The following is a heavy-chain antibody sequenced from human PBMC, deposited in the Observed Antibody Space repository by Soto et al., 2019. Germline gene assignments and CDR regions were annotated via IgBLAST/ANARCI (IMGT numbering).Heavy chain of an antibody. CDR3: ARVSYGGSYPSYFDY. V-gene: IGHV3-30-3*01. J-gene: IGHJ4*02. D-gene: IGHD1-26*01. CDR2: ISYDGSNK. CDR1: GFTFSSYA. Sequence: QVQLVESGGVVVQPGRSLRLSCAASGFTFSSYAMHWVRQAPGKGLEWVAVISYDGSNKYYADSVKGRFPIYRDNSKNTLYLQMNRLRAEDTAVYYCARVSYGGSYPSYFDYWGQGALVTVSS.